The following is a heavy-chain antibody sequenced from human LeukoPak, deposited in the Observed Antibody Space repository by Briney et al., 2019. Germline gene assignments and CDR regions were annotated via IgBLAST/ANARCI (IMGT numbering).Heavy chain of an antibody. D-gene: IGHD3-9*01. CDR3: TTGGLRYFHWPPPPGYYYYGMDV. J-gene: IGHJ6*04. CDR1: GFTFSNAW. V-gene: IGHV3-15*01. CDR2: IKSKTDDGTT. Sequence: GGSLRLSCAASGFTFSNAWMSWVRQAPGKGLEWVGRIKSKTDDGTTDYAAPVKGRFTISRDDSKNTLYLQMNSLKTEDTAVYYCTTGGLRYFHWPPPPGYYYYGMDVWGKGTTVTVSS.